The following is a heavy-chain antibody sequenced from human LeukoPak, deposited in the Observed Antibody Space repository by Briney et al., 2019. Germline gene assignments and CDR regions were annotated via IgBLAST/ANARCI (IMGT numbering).Heavy chain of an antibody. Sequence: SETLSLTCTVSGGSISSYYWSWIRQPAGKGLEWIGRIYTSGSTNYNPSLKSRVTMSIDTSKNQFSLKLSSVTAADTAVYYCVRDRGSYYGRDYFDYWGQGTLVTVSS. CDR3: VRDRGSYYGRDYFDY. D-gene: IGHD1-26*01. CDR2: IYTSGST. V-gene: IGHV4-4*07. CDR1: GGSISSYY. J-gene: IGHJ4*02.